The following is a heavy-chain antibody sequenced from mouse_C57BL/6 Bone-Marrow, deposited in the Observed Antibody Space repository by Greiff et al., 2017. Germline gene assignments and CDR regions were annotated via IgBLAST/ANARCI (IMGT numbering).Heavy chain of an antibody. CDR1: GFNIKDDY. V-gene: IGHV14-4*01. CDR3: TTWGDYGFDY. CDR2: IDPENGDT. Sequence: EVKLMESGAELVRPGASVKLSCTASGFNIKDDYMHWVKQRPEQGLEWIGWIDPENGDTEYASKFQGKATITADTSSNTAYLQLSSLTSEDTAVXYCTTWGDYGFDYWGQGTTLTVSS. J-gene: IGHJ2*01. D-gene: IGHD2-4*01.